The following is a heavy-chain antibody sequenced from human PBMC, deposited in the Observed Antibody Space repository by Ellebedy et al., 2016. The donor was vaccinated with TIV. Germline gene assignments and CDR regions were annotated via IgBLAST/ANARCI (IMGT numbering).Heavy chain of an antibody. CDR3: ARAPGYSSRSKIDS. CDR2: FYPNSGGT. D-gene: IGHD6-13*01. V-gene: IGHV1-2*02. Sequence: ASVKVSCXASGYIFTDYDINWVRQAPGQGLEWMAWFYPNSGGTDYAQKFRGRVTMTRDSSFTTAYMELSRLSSDDTAVYYCARAPGYSSRSKIDSWGQGTMVTVSS. J-gene: IGHJ4*02. CDR1: GYIFTDYD.